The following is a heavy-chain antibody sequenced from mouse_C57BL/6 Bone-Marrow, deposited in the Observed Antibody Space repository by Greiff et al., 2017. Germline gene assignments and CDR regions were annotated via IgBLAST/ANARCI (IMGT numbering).Heavy chain of an antibody. CDR3: ARYYYGSSHYFDC. CDR2: IDPEDGET. D-gene: IGHD1-1*01. J-gene: IGHJ2*01. CDR1: GFNIKDYY. Sequence: EVQVVESGAELVKPGASVKLSCTASGFNIKDYYMHWVKQRTEQGLEWIGRIDPEDGETKYAPKFQGKATITADTSANTAYLQLSSLTSEDTAVYYCARYYYGSSHYFDCWGQGTTLSVSS. V-gene: IGHV14-2*01.